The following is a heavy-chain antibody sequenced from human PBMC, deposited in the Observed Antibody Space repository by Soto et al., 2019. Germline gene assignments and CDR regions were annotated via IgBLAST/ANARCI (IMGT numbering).Heavy chain of an antibody. D-gene: IGHD3-9*01. J-gene: IGHJ4*02. CDR2: IYYSGST. CDR3: ARGGYDILTGYYFNLDY. V-gene: IGHV4-30-4*01. CDR1: GGSISSGDYY. Sequence: SEPLSLTCTVFGGSISSGDYYRSWIRQPPGKGLEWIGYIYYSGSTYYNPSLKSRVTISVDTSKNQFSLKLSSVTAADTAVYYCARGGYDILTGYYFNLDYWGQGTLVTVSS.